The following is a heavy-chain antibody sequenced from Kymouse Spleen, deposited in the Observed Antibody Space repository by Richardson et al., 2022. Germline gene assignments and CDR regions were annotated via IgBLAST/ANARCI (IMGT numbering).Heavy chain of an antibody. CDR2: IYYSGST. V-gene: IGHV4-39*01. CDR3: ARGEQWLEFFDY. J-gene: IGHJ4*02. D-gene: IGHD6-19*01. CDR1: GGSISSSSYY. Sequence: QLQLQESGPGLVKPSETLSLTCTVSGGSISSSSYYWGWIRQPPGKGLEWIGSIYYSGSTYYNPSLKSRVTISVDTSKNQFSLKLSSVTAADTAVYYCARGEQWLEFFDYWGQGTLVTVSS.